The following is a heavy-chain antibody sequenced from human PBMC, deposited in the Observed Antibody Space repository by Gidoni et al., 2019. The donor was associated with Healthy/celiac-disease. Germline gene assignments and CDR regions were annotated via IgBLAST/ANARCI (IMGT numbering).Heavy chain of an antibody. CDR1: GVTFSSYA. Sequence: QVQLVQSGAEVTKPGSSVKVPCKASGVTFSSYAISWVRPAPGQGLEWVGGIISIFGTANYAQKFQGRVTITADESTSTAYMELSSLRSEDTAVYYCARNIPTYWYFDLWGRGTLVTVSS. D-gene: IGHD2-2*02. CDR2: IISIFGTA. J-gene: IGHJ2*01. CDR3: ARNIPTYWYFDL. V-gene: IGHV1-69*01.